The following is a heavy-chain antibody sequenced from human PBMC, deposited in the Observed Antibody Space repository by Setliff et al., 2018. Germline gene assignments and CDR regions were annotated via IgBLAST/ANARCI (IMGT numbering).Heavy chain of an antibody. CDR2: LSGDGNA. Sequence: GGSLRLSCAASGFTSNKCWMSWVRQAPGKGLEWISVLSGDGNAYYADSVKGRFTISGDTSKNALYLQMNSLRAEDTAVYYCRLWFGELSRDYWGPGTLVTVSS. J-gene: IGHJ4*02. CDR1: GFTSNKCW. D-gene: IGHD3-10*01. V-gene: IGHV3-53*01. CDR3: RLWFGELSRDY.